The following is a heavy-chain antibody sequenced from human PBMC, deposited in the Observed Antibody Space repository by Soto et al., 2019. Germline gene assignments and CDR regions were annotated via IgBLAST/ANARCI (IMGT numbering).Heavy chain of an antibody. D-gene: IGHD3-10*01. V-gene: IGHV3-33*01. J-gene: IGHJ5*02. CDR3: ARDPTGWLSNWFDP. CDR2: IWYDGSNK. Sequence: GGSLRLSCAASGFTFSTYGMHWVRQAPDKGLEWVAVIWYDGSNKYYADSVKGRFTISRDNSKNTLYLQMNSLRAEDTAVYYCARDPTGWLSNWFDPWGQGTLVTVSS. CDR1: GFTFSTYG.